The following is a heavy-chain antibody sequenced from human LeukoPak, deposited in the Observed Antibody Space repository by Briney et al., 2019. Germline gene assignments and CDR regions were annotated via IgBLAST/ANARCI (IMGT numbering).Heavy chain of an antibody. Sequence: SETLSLTCTVSGGSISSGDYYWSWIRQPPGKGLEWIGYIYYSGSTYYNPSLKSRVTISVDTSKNQFSLKLSSVTAADTAVYYCATYYDFWSGYRTFDAFDIWGQGTMVTVSS. D-gene: IGHD3-3*01. CDR1: GGSISSGDYY. CDR3: ATYYDFWSGYRTFDAFDI. V-gene: IGHV4-30-4*08. CDR2: IYYSGST. J-gene: IGHJ3*02.